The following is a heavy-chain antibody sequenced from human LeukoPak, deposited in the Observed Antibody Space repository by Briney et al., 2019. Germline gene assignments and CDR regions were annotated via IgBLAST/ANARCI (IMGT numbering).Heavy chain of an antibody. Sequence: SETLSLTCAVYGGSFSGYYWSWIRQPPGKGLEWIGEINHSGSTNYNPSLKSRVTISVDTSKNQFSLKLSSVTAADTAVYYCARGHYYGSGSYYHGGYYYGMDVRGKGTTVTVSS. D-gene: IGHD3-10*01. CDR1: GGSFSGYY. CDR2: INHSGST. J-gene: IGHJ6*04. CDR3: ARGHYYGSGSYYHGGYYYGMDV. V-gene: IGHV4-34*01.